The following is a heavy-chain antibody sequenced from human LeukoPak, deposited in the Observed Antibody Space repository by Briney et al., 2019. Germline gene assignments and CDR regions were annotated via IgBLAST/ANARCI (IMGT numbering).Heavy chain of an antibody. CDR3: ARGGSYRSFDY. D-gene: IGHD1-26*01. CDR2: IYYSGST. Sequence: IGYIYYSGSTNYNPSLKSRVTISVDTSKNQFSLKLSSVTAADTAVYYCARGGSYRSFDYWGQGTLVTVSS. V-gene: IGHV4-59*09. J-gene: IGHJ4*02.